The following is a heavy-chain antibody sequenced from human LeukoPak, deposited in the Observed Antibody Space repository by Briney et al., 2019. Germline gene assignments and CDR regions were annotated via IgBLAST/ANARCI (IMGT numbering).Heavy chain of an antibody. CDR3: AIGLYLDPGRGFDP. J-gene: IGHJ5*02. D-gene: IGHD3-10*01. Sequence: ASVGVSCKASGYTFTGYYMHWVRQAPGQGLEWMGWISAYNGNTNYAEKFQGRVTMTTHTSTNTAYMQLRNLRSDDTALYYCAIGLYLDPGRGFDPWGQGTLVTVSS. CDR1: GYTFTGYY. CDR2: ISAYNGNT. V-gene: IGHV1-18*04.